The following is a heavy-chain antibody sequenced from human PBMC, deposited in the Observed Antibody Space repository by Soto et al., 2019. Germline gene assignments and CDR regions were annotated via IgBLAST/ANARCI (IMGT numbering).Heavy chain of an antibody. CDR2: IYYSGST. Sequence: SETLSLTCDVCSGTFSAYYWSWIRQPPGKGMEWIGYIYYSGSTNYNPSLKSRVAISVDTSKNQFSLKLSSVTAADTAVYYCARFGGILTGYYTIGGLVDPWGQGTLVTVSS. CDR3: ARFGGILTGYYTIGGLVDP. J-gene: IGHJ5*02. V-gene: IGHV4-59*08. D-gene: IGHD3-9*01. CDR1: SGTFSAYY.